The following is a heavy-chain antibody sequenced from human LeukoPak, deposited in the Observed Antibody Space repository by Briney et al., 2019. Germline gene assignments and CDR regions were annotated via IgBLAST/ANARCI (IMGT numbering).Heavy chain of an antibody. CDR3: VKGWGDY. Sequence: GGTLRPSCDASGFIFGSYVMTWVRQAPGRGLEWVSGISGSGGATYYADSVKGRFTISRDNSKNTLYLQMNSLRVDDTAVYFCVKGWGDYWGQGILVTVSS. J-gene: IGHJ4*02. CDR1: GFIFGSYV. D-gene: IGHD7-27*01. CDR2: ISGSGGAT. V-gene: IGHV3-23*01.